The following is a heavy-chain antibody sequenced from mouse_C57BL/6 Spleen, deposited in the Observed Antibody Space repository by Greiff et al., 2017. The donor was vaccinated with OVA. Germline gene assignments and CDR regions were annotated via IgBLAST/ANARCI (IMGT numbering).Heavy chain of an antibody. CDR3: ARRDYYGSSFFDY. Sequence: EVQGVESGGGLVTPGGSLKLSCAASGFTFSDYGMHWVRQAPEKGLEWVAYISSGSSTIYYADTVKGRFTISRDNAKNTLFLQMTSLRSEDTAMYYCARRDYYGSSFFDYWGQGTTLTVSS. CDR1: GFTFSDYG. D-gene: IGHD1-1*01. J-gene: IGHJ2*01. CDR2: ISSGSSTI. V-gene: IGHV5-17*01.